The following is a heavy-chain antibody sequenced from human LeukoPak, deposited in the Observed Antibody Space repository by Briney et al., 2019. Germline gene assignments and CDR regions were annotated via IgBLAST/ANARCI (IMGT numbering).Heavy chain of an antibody. J-gene: IGHJ1*01. Sequence: ASVKVSCKASGYTFTSYYMHWVRQAPGQGLEWMGIINPSGGSTSYAQKFQGRVTMTRDMSTSTVYMELSSLRSEDTAVYYCARVSEGMDAVVPAAQRAEYFQHWGQGTLVTVSS. D-gene: IGHD2-2*01. CDR3: ARVSEGMDAVVPAAQRAEYFQH. V-gene: IGHV1-46*01. CDR1: GYTFTSYY. CDR2: INPSGGST.